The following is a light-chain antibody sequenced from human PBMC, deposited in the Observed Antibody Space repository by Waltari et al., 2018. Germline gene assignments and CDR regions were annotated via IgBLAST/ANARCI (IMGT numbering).Light chain of an antibody. V-gene: IGKV1-33*01. CDR1: QDISHF. Sequence: DAQMTQSPSSLSASVGDRVTITCQSSQDISHFLNWYQQKPGTPPKLLITDASTFQTGVPSGFSGGRSGTQFTFTVNGLQPEDVATYFCQQYDNLPLTFGGGTKVEI. CDR3: QQYDNLPLT. J-gene: IGKJ4*01. CDR2: DAS.